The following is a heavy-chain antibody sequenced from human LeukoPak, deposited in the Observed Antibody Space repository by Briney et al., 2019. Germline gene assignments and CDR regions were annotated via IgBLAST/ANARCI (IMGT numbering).Heavy chain of an antibody. V-gene: IGHV3-30*04. D-gene: IGHD5-12*01. Sequence: GSLRLSCAASGFTFNSYAIHWVRQAPGKGLEWVAVISYDGSNKYYADSVKGRFTISRDNSKNTLYLQLNSLRPEDTAVYYCARDQLAYSGYDTLFDYWGQGTLVTVSS. CDR3: ARDQLAYSGYDTLFDY. CDR2: ISYDGSNK. CDR1: GFTFNSYA. J-gene: IGHJ4*02.